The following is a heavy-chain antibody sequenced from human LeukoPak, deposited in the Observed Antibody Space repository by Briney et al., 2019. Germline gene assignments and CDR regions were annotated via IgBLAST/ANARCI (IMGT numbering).Heavy chain of an antibody. D-gene: IGHD3-22*01. CDR1: GFTLSSYG. Sequence: GGTLRLSCAASGFTLSSYGMHWVRQAPGKGLEWVAMTPFDGSYKNYADSVKGRLTISRDNPKHSLYLQMNSLRAEDTAVYYCAKEFSGYLASLEYWGQGTLVTVSS. CDR2: TPFDGSYK. CDR3: AKEFSGYLASLEY. J-gene: IGHJ4*02. V-gene: IGHV3-30*18.